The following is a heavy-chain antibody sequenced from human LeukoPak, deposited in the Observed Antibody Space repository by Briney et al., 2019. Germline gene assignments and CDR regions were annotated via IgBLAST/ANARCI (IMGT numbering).Heavy chain of an antibody. D-gene: IGHD6-13*01. Sequence: GGSLRLSCAASGFTFSSYGMHWVRQAPGKGLEWVAIIWYDGSNKYYADSVKGRFTFSRDNSKNTLYLQMNSLRAEDAAVYYCARDRAAIFDYWGQGTLVTVSS. CDR2: IWYDGSNK. CDR1: GFTFSSYG. CDR3: ARDRAAIFDY. V-gene: IGHV3-33*01. J-gene: IGHJ4*02.